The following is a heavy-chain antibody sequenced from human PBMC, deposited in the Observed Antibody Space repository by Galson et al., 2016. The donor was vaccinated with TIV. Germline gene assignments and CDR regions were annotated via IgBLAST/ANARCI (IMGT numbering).Heavy chain of an antibody. CDR1: GYPFTDSW. Sequence: SVKVSCKASGYPFTDSWMHWVRQAPGEGLEWMGWIDPNRGATLYAQKFQGRVTMTRDTSTSTTYVELSRLTSDDTADYYCARGGVIRGPDFWGQGTLVTVSS. D-gene: IGHD3-16*02. V-gene: IGHV1-2*02. CDR2: IDPNRGAT. J-gene: IGHJ4*02. CDR3: ARGGVIRGPDF.